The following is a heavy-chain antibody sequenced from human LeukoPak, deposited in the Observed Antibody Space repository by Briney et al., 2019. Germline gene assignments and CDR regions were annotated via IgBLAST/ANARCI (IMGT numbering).Heavy chain of an antibody. J-gene: IGHJ4*02. Sequence: PGGSLRLSCAASGFTFSSYGMHWVRQAPGKGLEWVAVISYDGSNKYYADSVKGRFTISRDNSKNTLYLQMNSLRAEDTAVYYCAKDRSIAAAGAFDYWGQGTLVTVSS. V-gene: IGHV3-30*18. CDR1: GFTFSSYG. D-gene: IGHD6-13*01. CDR3: AKDRSIAAAGAFDY. CDR2: ISYDGSNK.